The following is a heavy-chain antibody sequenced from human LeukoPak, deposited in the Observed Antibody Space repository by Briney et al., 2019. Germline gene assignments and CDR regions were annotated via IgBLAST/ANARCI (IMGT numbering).Heavy chain of an antibody. J-gene: IGHJ4*02. CDR1: GFTFSSYA. D-gene: IGHD2-15*01. CDR2: ISGSGGST. Sequence: GGSLRLSCAASGFTFSSYAMSWVRQAPGKGLEWVSAISGSGGSTYYADSVKGRFTIARDNSKNTLYLQMNSLRAEDTAVYYCAKVSAVGYCSGGSCYFPFDYWGQGTLVTVSS. CDR3: AKVSAVGYCSGGSCYFPFDY. V-gene: IGHV3-23*01.